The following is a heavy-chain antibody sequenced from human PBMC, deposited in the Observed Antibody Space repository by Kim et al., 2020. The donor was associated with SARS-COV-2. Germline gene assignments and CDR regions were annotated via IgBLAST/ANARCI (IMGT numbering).Heavy chain of an antibody. D-gene: IGHD3-16*02. Sequence: SETLSLTCTVSGGSISSYYWSWIRQPPGKGLEWIGYIYYSGSTNYNPSLKSRVTISVDTSKNQFSLKLSSVTAADTAVYYCARVLYYDYVWGSYRSNYYYYGMDVWGQGTTVTVSS. CDR2: IYYSGST. V-gene: IGHV4-59*01. CDR3: ARVLYYDYVWGSYRSNYYYYGMDV. J-gene: IGHJ6*02. CDR1: GGSISSYY.